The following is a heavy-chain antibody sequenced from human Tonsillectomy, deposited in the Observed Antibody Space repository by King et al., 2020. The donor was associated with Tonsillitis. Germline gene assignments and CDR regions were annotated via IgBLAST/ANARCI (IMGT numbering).Heavy chain of an antibody. CDR2: IKQDGSEK. Sequence: QLVQSGGGLVQPGGSLRLSCAASGFTFSSYWMSWVRQAPGKGPEWVANIKQDGSEKYYVDSVKGRFTISRDNAKNSLYLQMNSLRAEDTAVYYCARDLYYYDSSGYSAADYWGQGTLVTVSS. CDR1: GFTFSSYW. CDR3: ARDLYYYDSSGYSAADY. D-gene: IGHD3-22*01. V-gene: IGHV3-7*01. J-gene: IGHJ4*02.